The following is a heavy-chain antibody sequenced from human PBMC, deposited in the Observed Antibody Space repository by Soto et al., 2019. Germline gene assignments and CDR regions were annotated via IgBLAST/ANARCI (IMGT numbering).Heavy chain of an antibody. CDR1: GFTFSSYA. CDR2: ISYDGSNK. Sequence: GGSLRLSCAASGFTFSSYAMHWVRQAPGKGLEWVAVISYDGSNKYYADSVKGRFTISRDNSKNTLYLQMNSLRAEATAVYYCARGGPRVTTNWFDPWGQGTLVTVSS. CDR3: ARGGPRVTTNWFDP. V-gene: IGHV3-30-3*01. J-gene: IGHJ5*02. D-gene: IGHD4-17*01.